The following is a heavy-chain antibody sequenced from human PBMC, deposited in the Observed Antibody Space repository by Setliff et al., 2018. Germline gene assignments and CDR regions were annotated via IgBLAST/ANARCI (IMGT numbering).Heavy chain of an antibody. Sequence: PGGSLRLSCAASGFTFSSYWMSWVRQAPGKGLEWVANIKQDGSEKYYVDSVKGRFTISRDNAKNVLFAQMNNLRPEDTAVYHCARNVNPFWSTHYHDFYHMDIWGKGTTVTVSS. CDR2: IKQDGSEK. J-gene: IGHJ6*03. D-gene: IGHD3-3*01. V-gene: IGHV3-7*01. CDR1: GFTFSSYW. CDR3: ARNVNPFWSTHYHDFYHMDI.